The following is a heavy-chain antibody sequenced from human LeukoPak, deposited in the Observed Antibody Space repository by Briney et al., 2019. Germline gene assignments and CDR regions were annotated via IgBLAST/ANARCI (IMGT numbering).Heavy chain of an antibody. J-gene: IGHJ4*02. CDR3: ARDYYDSSGYSHIDY. CDR2: ISGSGGST. CDR1: GFTFSSYA. Sequence: PGGSLRLSCAASGFTFSSYAMSWVRQAPGKGLEWVSDISGSGGSTYYADFVKGRFTISRDNSKNTLYLQMNSLRAEDTAVYYCARDYYDSSGYSHIDYWGQGTLVTVSS. V-gene: IGHV3-23*01. D-gene: IGHD3-22*01.